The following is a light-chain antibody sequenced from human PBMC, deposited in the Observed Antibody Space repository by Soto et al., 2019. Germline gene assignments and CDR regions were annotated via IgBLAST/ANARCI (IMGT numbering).Light chain of an antibody. CDR2: DVS. V-gene: IGLV2-14*02. J-gene: IGLJ3*02. Sequence: ALTQPASVSGSPGQSITISCTGTRSDIGSYNLVSWYQQHPGKAPKLIIYDVSFRPSGISDRFSGSKSGNTASLTISGLQAEDEADYFCSSYTGSSTSFGGGTKVTVL. CDR1: RSDIGSYNL. CDR3: SSYTGSSTS.